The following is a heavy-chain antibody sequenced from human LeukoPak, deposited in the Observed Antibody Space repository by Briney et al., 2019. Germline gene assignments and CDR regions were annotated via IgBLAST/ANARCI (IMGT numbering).Heavy chain of an antibody. CDR3: ARTHFESLGWFDP. J-gene: IGHJ5*02. Sequence: PGGSLRLSCAASGFTFSSYAMSWVRQPPGKDLEWIGNINYSGLTYYNPSVKSRVTLSVDVSKNRFSLHLTSVTAADTALYFCARTHFESLGWFDPWGQGIQVIVSS. V-gene: IGHV4-59*04. CDR1: GFTFSSYA. D-gene: IGHD2/OR15-2a*01. CDR2: INYSGLT.